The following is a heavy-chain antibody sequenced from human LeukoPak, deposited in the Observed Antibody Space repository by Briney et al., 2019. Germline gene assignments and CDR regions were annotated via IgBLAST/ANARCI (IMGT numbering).Heavy chain of an antibody. J-gene: IGHJ4*02. D-gene: IGHD3-22*01. CDR3: ARDALLNYYDSSGYYDY. CDR1: GFTFSSYG. CDR2: IWYDGSNK. V-gene: IGHV3-33*01. Sequence: PGRSLRLSCAASGFTFSSYGMHWVRQAPGKGLEWVAVIWYDGSNKYYADSVKGRFTISRDNSKNTLYLQMNSLRAEDTAVYYCARDALLNYYDSSGYYDYWGQGTLVTVSS.